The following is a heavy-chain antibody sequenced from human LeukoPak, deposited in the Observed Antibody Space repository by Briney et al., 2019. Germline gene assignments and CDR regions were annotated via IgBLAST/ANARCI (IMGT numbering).Heavy chain of an antibody. CDR2: ISYDGNHI. D-gene: IGHD3-10*01. Sequence: GRSLRLSCAASGFTFSSYAVHWVRQAPGKGLEWVAVISYDGNHIYYADSVKGRFTISRDNSKNTLYLQMNSLRSEDTAVYYCARGNIAGSGSSDWGQGTLVTVSS. J-gene: IGHJ4*02. CDR3: ARGNIAGSGSSD. V-gene: IGHV3-30-3*01. CDR1: GFTFSSYA.